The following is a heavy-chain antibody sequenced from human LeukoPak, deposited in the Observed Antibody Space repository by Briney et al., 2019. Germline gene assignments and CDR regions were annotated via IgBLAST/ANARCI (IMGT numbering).Heavy chain of an antibody. V-gene: IGHV3-21*01. J-gene: IGHJ4*02. Sequence: GGSLRLSCAASGFTFSSYSMNWVRQAPGKGLEWVSSISSSSSYIYYADSVKGRFTISRDNAKNSLYLQMNSLRAEDTAVYYCARASEDIVVTWGPFDYWGQGTLVTVSS. CDR1: GFTFSSYS. D-gene: IGHD2-2*01. CDR3: ARASEDIVVTWGPFDY. CDR2: ISSSSSYI.